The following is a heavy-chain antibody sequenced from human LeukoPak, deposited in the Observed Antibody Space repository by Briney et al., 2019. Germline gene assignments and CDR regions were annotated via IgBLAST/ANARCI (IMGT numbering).Heavy chain of an antibody. J-gene: IGHJ6*03. Sequence: PSETLSLTCTVSGGSISSGDYYWSWIRQPPGKGLEWIGYLYYSGSTYYNPSLKSRVTISVDTSKNQFSLKLSSVTAADTAVYYCASQTPHIWFGDYMDVWGKGTTVTVSS. CDR2: LYYSGST. V-gene: IGHV4-30-4*08. CDR1: GGSISSGDYY. D-gene: IGHD3-10*01. CDR3: ASQTPHIWFGDYMDV.